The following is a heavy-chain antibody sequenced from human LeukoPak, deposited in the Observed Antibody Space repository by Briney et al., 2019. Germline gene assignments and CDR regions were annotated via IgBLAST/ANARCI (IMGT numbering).Heavy chain of an antibody. CDR1: GFTVSSNY. J-gene: IGHJ6*02. Sequence: PGGSLRLSCAASGFTVSSNYMSWVRQAPGKGLEWVSVIYSGGSTYYADSVKGRFTISRGNSKNTLFLQMNSLRVEDTAPYYCAKSVAIYFYYGLDVWGQGTTVTVSS. CDR2: IYSGGST. CDR3: AKSVAIYFYYGLDV. V-gene: IGHV3-53*01. D-gene: IGHD3-3*01.